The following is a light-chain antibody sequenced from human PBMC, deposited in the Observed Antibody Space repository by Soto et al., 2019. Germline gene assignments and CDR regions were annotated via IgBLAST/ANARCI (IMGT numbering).Light chain of an antibody. CDR3: SSYAGSLYV. CDR2: EVS. Sequence: QSVLTQPPSASGSPGQSVTISCTGTSTDVGGYNYVSWYQQHPGKAPKLMIYEVSKRPSGVPDRFSGSKSGNTASLTVSGVQAEYEADYYCSSYAGSLYVFGSGTKLTVL. V-gene: IGLV2-8*01. J-gene: IGLJ1*01. CDR1: STDVGGYNY.